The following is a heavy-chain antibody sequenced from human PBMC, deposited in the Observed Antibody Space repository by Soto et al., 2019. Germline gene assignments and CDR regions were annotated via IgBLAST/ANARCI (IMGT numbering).Heavy chain of an antibody. CDR2: IYWDDDK. Sequence: QITLKESGPTLVKPTQTLTLTCTFSAFSLSTGGVGVGWIRQPPGKPLEWLALIYWDDDKCSSPSLRSRLTITKDTSKNQVVLTMTNMDPVDTATYYCIQSRCGGDCLQSYASYYYYGMDVWGQGTTVTVSS. J-gene: IGHJ6*02. CDR3: IQSRCGGDCLQSYASYYYYGMDV. V-gene: IGHV2-5*02. D-gene: IGHD2-21*02. CDR1: AFSLSTGGVG.